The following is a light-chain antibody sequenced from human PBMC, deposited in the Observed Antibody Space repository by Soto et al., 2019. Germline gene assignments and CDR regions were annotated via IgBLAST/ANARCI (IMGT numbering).Light chain of an antibody. J-gene: IGKJ1*01. CDR1: QSLLQGGGRTT. CDR2: EVS. V-gene: IGKV2D-29*01. Sequence: EIVMTQTPLSLSVTPGQPASISCKSSQSLLQGGGRTTLNWYLQRPGQPPQLLIFEVSKRFSGVSDRFSGGGSGTDFTLHISRVEAEDVGVYYCLQGVQMPRTFGQGTKLEIK. CDR3: LQGVQMPRT.